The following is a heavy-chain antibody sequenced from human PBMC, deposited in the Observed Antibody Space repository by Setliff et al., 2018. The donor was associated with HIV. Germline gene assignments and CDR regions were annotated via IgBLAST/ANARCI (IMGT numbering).Heavy chain of an antibody. J-gene: IGHJ4*02. Sequence: PGGSLRLSCAASGFTFSRYGMHWVRQAPGKGLEWVSSISSSSSYIYYADSLKGRFTISRDNAKNSLYLQMNSLRAEDTAVYYCARAVHSGWYYFDYWGQGTLVTVSS. V-gene: IGHV3-21*01. CDR3: ARAVHSGWYYFDY. D-gene: IGHD6-19*01. CDR2: ISSSSSYI. CDR1: GFTFSRYG.